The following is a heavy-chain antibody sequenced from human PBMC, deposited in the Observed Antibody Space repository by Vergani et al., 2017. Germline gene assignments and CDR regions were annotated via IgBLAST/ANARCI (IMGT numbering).Heavy chain of an antibody. Sequence: QVQLQESGPGLVKPSQTLSLTCTVSGGSISSGSYYWSWIRQPAGKGLEWIGRIHTSGSTTYNPSLKSRVTISVDTSKNQFSLKLSSVAAADTALSYCARVSSSWVDYYYFTDVWGKGTTVTVSS. CDR1: GGSISSGSYY. CDR3: ARVSSSWVDYYYFTDV. CDR2: IHTSGST. J-gene: IGHJ6*03. D-gene: IGHD6-13*01. V-gene: IGHV4-61*02.